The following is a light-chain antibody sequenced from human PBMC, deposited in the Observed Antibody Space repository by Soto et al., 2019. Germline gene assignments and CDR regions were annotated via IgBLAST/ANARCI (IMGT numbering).Light chain of an antibody. Sequence: EIVLTQSPGTLSLFPGERATFSCRTSQSISATYLAWYQQKPGQAPRLLIYATSSRATGIPDRFSGSGSRTDFTLTISRLEPADSAVYYCQQYASLPRTFGQGTKVEI. V-gene: IGKV3-20*01. J-gene: IGKJ1*01. CDR1: QSISATY. CDR2: ATS. CDR3: QQYASLPRT.